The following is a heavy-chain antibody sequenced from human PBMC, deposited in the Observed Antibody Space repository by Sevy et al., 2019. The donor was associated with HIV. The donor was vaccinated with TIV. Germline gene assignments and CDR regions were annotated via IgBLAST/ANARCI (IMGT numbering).Heavy chain of an antibody. J-gene: IGHJ4*02. V-gene: IGHV3-30*02. CDR2: IRYDGSDK. Sequence: GGSLRLSCTASGFTFSNFGMHWVRQVLGKGLEWVTFIRYDGSDKYYAASVKGRFTISRDDSKNTLYLQMDSLRAEDTAIYYCAKHLAGPGRRYFDYWGQGTLVTVSS. CDR1: GFTFSNFG. D-gene: IGHD6-13*01. CDR3: AKHLAGPGRRYFDY.